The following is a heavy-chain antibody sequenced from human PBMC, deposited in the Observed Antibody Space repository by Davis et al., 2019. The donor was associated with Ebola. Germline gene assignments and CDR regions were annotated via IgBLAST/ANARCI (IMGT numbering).Heavy chain of an antibody. CDR3: TTERGSGWYYYYYGMDV. CDR1: GFTFSSYA. J-gene: IGHJ6*02. CDR2: IKSKTDGGTT. Sequence: GGSLRLSCAASGFTFSSYAMSWVRQAPGKGLDWFGRIKSKTDGGTTDYAAPVKGRFTISRDDSKNTLYLQMNSLKTEDTAVYYCTTERGSGWYYYYYGMDVWGQGTTVTVSS. V-gene: IGHV3-15*01. D-gene: IGHD6-19*01.